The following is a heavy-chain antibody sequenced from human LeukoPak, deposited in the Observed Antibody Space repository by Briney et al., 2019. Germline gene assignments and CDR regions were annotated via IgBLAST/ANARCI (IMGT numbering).Heavy chain of an antibody. CDR1: GFTFSSYG. CDR2: IRYDGSNK. CDR3: AKSPRVRGVLYFDY. V-gene: IGHV3-30*02. J-gene: IGHJ4*02. Sequence: GGSLRLSCAASGFTFSSYGMHWVRQAPGKGLEWVAFIRYDGSNKYYADSVKGRFTISRDNSKNTLYLQMKSLRAEDTAVYYCAKSPRVRGVLYFDYWGQGTLVTVSS. D-gene: IGHD3-10*01.